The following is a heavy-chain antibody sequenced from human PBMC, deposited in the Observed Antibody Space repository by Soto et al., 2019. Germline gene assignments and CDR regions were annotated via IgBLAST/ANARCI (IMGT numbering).Heavy chain of an antibody. D-gene: IGHD3-10*01. Sequence: EEQLVESGGGLVEPGGSLRLSCAAFGFTFTNYWMHWVRQAPGKGLVWVSRINGDGTTTDYADSVKGRFTISRDNARNTVFLQMHSLRVEDTAVYYCVRLLDRDYWGQGTLVTVSS. CDR2: INGDGTTT. CDR1: GFTFTNYW. J-gene: IGHJ4*02. V-gene: IGHV3-74*01. CDR3: VRLLDRDY.